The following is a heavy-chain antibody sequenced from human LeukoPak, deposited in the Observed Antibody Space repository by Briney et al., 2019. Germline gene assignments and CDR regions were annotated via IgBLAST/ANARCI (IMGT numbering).Heavy chain of an antibody. J-gene: IGHJ4*02. V-gene: IGHV3-21*04. CDR1: AFSLSAYN. Sequence: PGGSLRLSCAASAFSLSAYNMNWVREAPGKGLEWVSSISYTGTYIYYADSVKGRFTISRDNAQNSLYLQMNSLRAEDTAIYYCVRDRGTYRPIDYWGQGTLVTVSS. CDR2: ISYTGTYI. CDR3: VRDRGTYRPIDY. D-gene: IGHD1-26*01.